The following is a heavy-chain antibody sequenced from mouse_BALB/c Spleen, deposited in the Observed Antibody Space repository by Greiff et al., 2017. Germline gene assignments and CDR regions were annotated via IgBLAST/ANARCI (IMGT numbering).Heavy chain of an antibody. CDR3: ASTMITTFAY. V-gene: IGHV1-15*01. Sequence: QVHVKQSGAELVRPGASVKLSCKALGYTFTDYEMHWVKQTPVHGLEWIGAIHPGSGGTAYNQKFKGKATLTADKSSSTAYLQLSSLTSEDTAVYYCASTMITTFAYWGQGTLVTVSA. CDR1: GYTFTDYE. D-gene: IGHD2-4*01. CDR2: IHPGSGGT. J-gene: IGHJ3*01.